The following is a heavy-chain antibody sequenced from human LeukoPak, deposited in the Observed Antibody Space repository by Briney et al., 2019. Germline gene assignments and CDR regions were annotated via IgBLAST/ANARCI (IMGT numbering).Heavy chain of an antibody. J-gene: IGHJ4*02. D-gene: IGHD3-22*01. Sequence: SETLSLTCTVSGGSISSGSYYWSWIRQPAGKGLEWIGRIYTSGSTNYNPSLKSRVTISVDTSKNQFSLKLSSVTAADTAVYYCARGARRYDSSGYYVPPPFDYWGQGTLVTVSS. CDR1: GGSISSGSYY. V-gene: IGHV4-61*02. CDR2: IYTSGST. CDR3: ARGARRYDSSGYYVPPPFDY.